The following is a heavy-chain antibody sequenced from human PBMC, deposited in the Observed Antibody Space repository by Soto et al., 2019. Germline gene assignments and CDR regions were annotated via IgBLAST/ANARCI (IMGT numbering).Heavy chain of an antibody. V-gene: IGHV1-46*01. D-gene: IGHD3-3*01. CDR2: INPSGGST. J-gene: IGHJ6*02. Sequence: ASVKVSCKASGYTFTSYYMHWVRQAPGQGLEWMGIINPSGGSTSYAQKFQGRVTMTRDTSTSTVYMELSSLRPEDTAVYYCAREGAYDFWSGYQGYYYGMDVWGQGTTVTVSS. CDR3: AREGAYDFWSGYQGYYYGMDV. CDR1: GYTFTSYY.